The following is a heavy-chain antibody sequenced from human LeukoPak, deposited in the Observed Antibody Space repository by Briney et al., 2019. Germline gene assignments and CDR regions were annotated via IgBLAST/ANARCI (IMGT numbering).Heavy chain of an antibody. CDR2: IKSKTDGGTT. CDR1: GFTFSNAW. CDR3: SKGMATIDY. Sequence: GGSLRLSCAASGFTFSNAWMSWVRQAPAKGREWVGRIKSKTDGGTTDYAAPVKGRFTISRGDSKNTLYPQMNSLKTEDTAVYYCSKGMATIDYWGQGTLVTVSS. V-gene: IGHV3-15*01. J-gene: IGHJ4*02. D-gene: IGHD5-24*01.